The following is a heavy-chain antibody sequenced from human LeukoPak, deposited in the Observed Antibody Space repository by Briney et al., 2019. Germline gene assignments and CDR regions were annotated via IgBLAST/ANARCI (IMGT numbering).Heavy chain of an antibody. CDR2: IRYDGSNK. CDR3: AKDPRAWGSSWYFYFDY. V-gene: IGHV3-30*02. CDR1: GFTFSSYG. D-gene: IGHD6-13*01. Sequence: QPGRSLRLSCAASGFTFSSYGMHWVRQAPGKGLEWVAFIRYDGSNKYYADSVKGRFTISRDNSKNTLYLQMNSLRAEDTAVYYCAKDPRAWGSSWYFYFDYWGQGTLVTVSS. J-gene: IGHJ4*02.